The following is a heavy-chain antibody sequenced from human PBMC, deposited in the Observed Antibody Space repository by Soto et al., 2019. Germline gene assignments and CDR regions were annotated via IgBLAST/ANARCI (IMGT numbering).Heavy chain of an antibody. V-gene: IGHV4-34*01. CDR2: INHSGST. CDR1: DSSYSGDY. D-gene: IGHD2-15*01. CDR3: ARGRRLGYCSGGSCYGWFDP. Sequence: PSETVCLTVADEDSSYSGDYWSWIRQPPGKGLEWIGEINHSGSTNYNPSLKSRVTISVDTSKNQFSLKLSSVTAADTAVYYCARGRRLGYCSGGSCYGWFDPWGQGTLVTVSS. J-gene: IGHJ5*02.